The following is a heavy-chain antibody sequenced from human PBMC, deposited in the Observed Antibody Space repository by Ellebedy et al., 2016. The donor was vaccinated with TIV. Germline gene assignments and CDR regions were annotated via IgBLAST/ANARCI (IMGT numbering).Heavy chain of an antibody. V-gene: IGHV3-23*01. J-gene: IGHJ6*02. CDR1: GCLFSDYA. CDR3: AKEGPWAFMDV. Sequence: ESLKISCAASGCLFSDYAMTWVRQAPGKGLEWVSSISGSGGTTYYADSVKGRLTISRDNSKNTLFLQMNSLRAEDTAVYYCAKEGPWAFMDVWGRGTTVTVSS. CDR2: ISGSGGTT. D-gene: IGHD2/OR15-2a*01.